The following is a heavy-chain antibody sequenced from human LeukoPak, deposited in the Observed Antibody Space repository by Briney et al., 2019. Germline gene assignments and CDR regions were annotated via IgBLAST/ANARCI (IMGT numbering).Heavy chain of an antibody. CDR1: GFTFSIYG. Sequence: GGSLRLSCAASGFTFSIYGMHWVRQAPGKGLEWVAVIWYDGSNKYYADSVKGRFTISRDNSKNTLYLQMNSLRAEDTAVYYCARIPRLYSSGWYYFDYWGQGTLVTVSS. V-gene: IGHV3-33*01. CDR3: ARIPRLYSSGWYYFDY. J-gene: IGHJ4*02. D-gene: IGHD6-19*01. CDR2: IWYDGSNK.